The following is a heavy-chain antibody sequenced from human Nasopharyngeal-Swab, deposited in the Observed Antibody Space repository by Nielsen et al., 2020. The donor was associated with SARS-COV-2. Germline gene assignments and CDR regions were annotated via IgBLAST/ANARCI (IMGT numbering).Heavy chain of an antibody. V-gene: IGHV3-30-3*01. J-gene: IGHJ4*02. CDR1: GFTFSSYA. CDR3: ARDEGCVDY. D-gene: IGHD2-15*01. CDR2: ISYDGSNK. Sequence: GGSLSLSCAASGFTFSSYAMHWVRQAPGKGLEWVAVISYDGSNKYYADSVKGRFTISRDNSKNTLYLQMNSLRAEETAVYYCARDEGCVDYWGQGTLVTVSS.